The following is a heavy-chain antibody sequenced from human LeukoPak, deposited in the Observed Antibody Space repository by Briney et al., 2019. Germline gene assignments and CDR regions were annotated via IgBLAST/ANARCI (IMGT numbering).Heavy chain of an antibody. J-gene: IGHJ4*02. CDR3: ARHGTISSESYFDY. CDR2: IHNSGRT. D-gene: IGHD1-14*01. V-gene: IGHV4-59*08. CDR1: GGSVSRYY. Sequence: PSETLSLTCSVSGGSVSRYYWSWIRQSPGKGLEWIGYIHNSGRTNYNPSLKSRVTGFVDTSKNQVSLSLSSVTAEVTVVYYCARHGTISSESYFDYWGQGALVTVSS.